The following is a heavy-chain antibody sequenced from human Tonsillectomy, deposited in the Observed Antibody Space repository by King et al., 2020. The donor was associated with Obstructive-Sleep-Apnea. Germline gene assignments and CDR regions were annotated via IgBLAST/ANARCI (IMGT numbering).Heavy chain of an antibody. D-gene: IGHD2-15*01. Sequence: QLVQSGTEVKKPGASVRVSCKASGYKFSSYGITWVRQAPGHGPEWMGWISGYNGHTKYAKKFQGRVTMTTDTSTNTVYFELRRLTSDDTAVYYCAREWGCTGGSCYHRTFDFWGQGTLVTVSS. CDR1: GYKFSSYG. CDR2: ISGYNGHT. V-gene: IGHV1-18*01. J-gene: IGHJ4*02. CDR3: AREWGCTGGSCYHRTFDF.